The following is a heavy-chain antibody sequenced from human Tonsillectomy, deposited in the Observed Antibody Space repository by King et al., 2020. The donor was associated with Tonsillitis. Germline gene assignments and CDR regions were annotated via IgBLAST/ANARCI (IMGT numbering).Heavy chain of an antibody. Sequence: QLVQSGAEVKKPGSSLKVSCKASGGTFNNYGISWVRQDPGQGLVCMVGSIPIFGTPTYAQKFQGRFTITADESTRTAYMELSSLRSDDTSVYYCARRGIINYGMDVWGQGTTVIVSS. D-gene: IGHD2-15*01. J-gene: IGHJ6*02. CDR2: SIPIFGTP. V-gene: IGHV1-69*01. CDR1: GGTFNNYG. CDR3: ARRGIINYGMDV.